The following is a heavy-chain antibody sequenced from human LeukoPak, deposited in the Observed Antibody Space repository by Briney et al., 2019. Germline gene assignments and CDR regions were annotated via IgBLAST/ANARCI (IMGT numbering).Heavy chain of an antibody. D-gene: IGHD6-19*01. CDR2: ISGYNGDL. Sequence: GASVNVSCKASGYTFSSHGITWVRQAPGQGLEWMGWISGYNGDLNYAQTLQGRVTMPTNTSTNTVYMEPRSLRSDHTAVYYCARGWYGMPAHYWGQGTLVTVSS. CDR3: ARGWYGMPAHY. J-gene: IGHJ4*02. CDR1: GYTFSSHG. V-gene: IGHV1-18*01.